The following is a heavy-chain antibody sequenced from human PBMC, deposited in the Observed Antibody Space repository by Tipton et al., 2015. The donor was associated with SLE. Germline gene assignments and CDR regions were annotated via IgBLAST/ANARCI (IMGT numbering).Heavy chain of an antibody. D-gene: IGHD3-22*01. Sequence: TLSLTCTVSGGSISSYYWSWIRQPPGKGLEWIGYIYYSGSTNYNPSLKSRVTISVDTSKNQFSLKLSSVTAADTAVYYCARARALYYYDSSGYYYNYWGQGTLVTVSS. J-gene: IGHJ4*02. CDR3: ARARALYYYDSSGYYYNY. V-gene: IGHV4-59*12. CDR2: IYYSGST. CDR1: GGSISSYY.